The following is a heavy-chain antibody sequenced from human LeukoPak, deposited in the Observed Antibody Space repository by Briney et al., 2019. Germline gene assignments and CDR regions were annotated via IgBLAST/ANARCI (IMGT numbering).Heavy chain of an antibody. D-gene: IGHD6-13*01. Sequence: ASVKVSCKASEYTFTGYYMHWVRQAPGQGLEWMGWINPNSGGTNYAQKFQGRVTMTRDTSISTAYMELSRLRSDDTAVYYCARIAAAGGGDWFDPWGQGTLVTVSS. V-gene: IGHV1-2*02. CDR3: ARIAAAGGGDWFDP. CDR1: EYTFTGYY. J-gene: IGHJ5*02. CDR2: INPNSGGT.